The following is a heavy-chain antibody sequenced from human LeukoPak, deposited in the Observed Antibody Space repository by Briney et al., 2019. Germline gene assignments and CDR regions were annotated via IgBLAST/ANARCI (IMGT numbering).Heavy chain of an antibody. CDR2: INHSGST. CDR1: GGSFSGYY. J-gene: IGHJ4*02. CDR3: ARHALYSNYGFDY. Sequence: PSETLSLTCAVYGGSFSGYYWSWIRQPPEKGLEWIGEINHSGSTNYNPSLKSRVTISVDTSKNQFSLKLSSVTAADTAVYYCARHALYSNYGFDYWGQGTLVTVPS. D-gene: IGHD4-11*01. V-gene: IGHV4-34*01.